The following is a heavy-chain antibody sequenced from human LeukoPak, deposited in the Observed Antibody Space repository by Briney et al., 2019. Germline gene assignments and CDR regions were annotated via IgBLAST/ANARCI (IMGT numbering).Heavy chain of an antibody. CDR2: IYYSGST. V-gene: IGHV4-59*01. D-gene: IGHD3-22*01. J-gene: IGHJ5*02. CDR1: GGSISSYY. Sequence: SETLSLTCTVSGGSISSYYWSWIRQPPGKGLEWIGYIYYSGSTNYNPSLKSRVTIPVDTSKNQFSLTLSSVTAADTAVYYCARADSSGYYYVDNWFDPWGQGTLVTVSS. CDR3: ARADSSGYYYVDNWFDP.